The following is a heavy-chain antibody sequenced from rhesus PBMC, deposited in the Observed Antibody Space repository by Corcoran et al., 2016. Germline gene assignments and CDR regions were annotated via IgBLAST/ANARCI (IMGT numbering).Heavy chain of an antibody. Sequence: EVQVVETGGGLVQPGGSLKLSCAASVFPFSSYGMTWVRQAQGKGLEWVSIINSAGDTTNYADSVRGRFTSSRDNAKNTLSLQMNSLKPEDTAVYYCARVAWYYSGSYYYGAFDFWGQVLRVTVSS. CDR1: VFPFSSYG. J-gene: IGHJ3*01. CDR3: ARVAWYYSGSYYYGAFDF. V-gene: IGHV3S5*01. CDR2: INSAGDTT. D-gene: IGHD3-16*01.